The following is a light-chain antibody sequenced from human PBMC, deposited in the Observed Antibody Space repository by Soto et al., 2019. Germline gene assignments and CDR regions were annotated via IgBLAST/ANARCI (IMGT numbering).Light chain of an antibody. CDR1: SSNIGSNT. J-gene: IGLJ2*01. CDR3: AAWDDSLNGPV. Sequence: QSVLTQPPSASGTPGLRVTISCSGSSSNIGSNTVNWYQQLPGTAPKLLIYSINQRPSGVPNRFSGSKSGTSASLAISGLQSEDVADYYCAAWDDSLNGPVFGGGTKLTVL. V-gene: IGLV1-44*01. CDR2: SIN.